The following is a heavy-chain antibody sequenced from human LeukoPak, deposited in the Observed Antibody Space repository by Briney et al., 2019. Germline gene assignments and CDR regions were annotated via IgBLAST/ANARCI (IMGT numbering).Heavy chain of an antibody. CDR2: INSDGSST. Sequence: GGSLRLSCAASGFTFSSYWMHWVRQAPGKGLVWVSRINSDGSSTSYADSVKGRFTISRDNAKNTLYLQMNSLRAEDAAVYYCARGPGQYYDFWSGYHPYFDYWGQGTLVTVSS. V-gene: IGHV3-74*01. CDR1: GFTFSSYW. D-gene: IGHD3-3*01. J-gene: IGHJ4*02. CDR3: ARGPGQYYDFWSGYHPYFDY.